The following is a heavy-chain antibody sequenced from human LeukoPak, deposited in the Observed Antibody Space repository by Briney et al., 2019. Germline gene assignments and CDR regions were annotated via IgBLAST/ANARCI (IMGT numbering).Heavy chain of an antibody. CDR2: RSYDGSNK. CDR3: ARDRNSGTYYKNSFDY. CDR1: GFTFSNYA. D-gene: IGHD3-10*01. V-gene: IGHV3-30-3*01. Sequence: GGSLRLSCAASGFTFSNYAMHWVRQAPDKGLEWVALRSYDGSNKYYADSVKGRFTISRDNSLNTLYLQMNSLRAEDTAVYYCARDRNSGTYYKNSFDYWGQGTLVTVSS. J-gene: IGHJ4*02.